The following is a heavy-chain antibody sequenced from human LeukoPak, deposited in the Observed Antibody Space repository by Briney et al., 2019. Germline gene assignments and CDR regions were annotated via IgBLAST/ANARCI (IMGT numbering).Heavy chain of an antibody. CDR2: IYYSGST. D-gene: IGHD5-12*01. J-gene: IGHJ6*04. Sequence: SETLSLTCTVSGGSVSSGSYYWSWIRQPLGKGLEWIGYIYYSGSTNYNPSLKSRVTISVDTSKNQFSLKLSSVTAADTAVYYCARWDIVATILPLGMDVWGKGTTVTVSS. CDR1: GGSVSSGSYY. CDR3: ARWDIVATILPLGMDV. V-gene: IGHV4-61*01.